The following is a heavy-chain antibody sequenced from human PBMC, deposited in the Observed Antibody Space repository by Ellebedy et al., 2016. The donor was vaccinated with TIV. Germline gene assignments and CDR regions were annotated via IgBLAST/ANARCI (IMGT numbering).Heavy chain of an antibody. CDR3: ATESSRGSSHFEH. CDR2: VSHDGRNQ. Sequence: GGSLRLXXGASGFVFSGSAMHWVRQAPGRGLEWVSGVSHDGRNQNYAESLKGRFTVSRDNAKNTLFLQMDSLRVEDTAVYFCATESSRGSSHFEHWGQGTLVTVSS. CDR1: GFVFSGSA. D-gene: IGHD6-19*01. V-gene: IGHV3-30*03. J-gene: IGHJ4*02.